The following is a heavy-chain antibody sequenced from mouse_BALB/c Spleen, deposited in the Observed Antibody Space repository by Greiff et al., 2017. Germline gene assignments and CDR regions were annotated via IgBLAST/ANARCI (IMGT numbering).Heavy chain of an antibody. CDR2: IYPGDGDT. CDR1: GYTFTSYW. Sequence: VQLQQSGAELARPGASVKLSCKASGYTFTSYWMQWVKQRPGQGLEWIGAIYPGDGDTRYTQKFKGKATLTADKSSSTAYMQLSSLASEDSAVYYCAREDDYWGQGTSVTVSS. CDR3: AREDDY. V-gene: IGHV1-87*01. J-gene: IGHJ4*01.